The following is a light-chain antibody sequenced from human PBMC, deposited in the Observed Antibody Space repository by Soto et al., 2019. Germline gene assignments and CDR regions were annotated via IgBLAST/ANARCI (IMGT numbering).Light chain of an antibody. CDR3: QQYGSAPRT. CDR1: QSVSNNF. V-gene: IGKV3-20*01. J-gene: IGKJ1*01. Sequence: EIVLTQSPGTLSLSPGERATLSCRASQSVSNNFLAWYRQKPGQAPRLLIYGASFRATGIPDRFSGSGSGADFTLTISRLEPEEFAVYYCQQYGSAPRTVGQGTKVELK. CDR2: GAS.